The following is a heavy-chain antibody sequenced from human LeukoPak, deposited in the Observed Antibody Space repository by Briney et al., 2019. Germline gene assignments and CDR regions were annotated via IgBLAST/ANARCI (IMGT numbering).Heavy chain of an antibody. J-gene: IGHJ4*02. CDR1: GGSISSYY. V-gene: IGHV4-59*01. CDR3: ARAVFEYYFDY. D-gene: IGHD1-14*01. Sequence: SETLSLTCTVSGGSISSYYWSWIRQPPGKGLEWIGYIYYSGSTNYNPSLKSRVTISVDTSKNQFSLKLGSVTAADTAVYYCARAVFEYYFDYWGQGTLVTVSS. CDR2: IYYSGST.